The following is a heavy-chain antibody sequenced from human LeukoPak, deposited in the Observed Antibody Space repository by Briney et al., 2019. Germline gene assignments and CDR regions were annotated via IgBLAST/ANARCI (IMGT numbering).Heavy chain of an antibody. CDR2: INHSGST. J-gene: IGHJ5*02. V-gene: IGHV4-34*01. CDR3: ARNIAVAGSKPNQQNWFDT. D-gene: IGHD6-19*01. CDR1: GASFSGYY. Sequence: NSSETLSLTCAVYGASFSGYYWTWIRQPPGKGLEWIGEINHSGSTNYNPSLKSRVTISVDTSKVQFSLKLSSVTAADTAVYYCARNIAVAGSKPNQQNWFDTWGQGTLVTVSS.